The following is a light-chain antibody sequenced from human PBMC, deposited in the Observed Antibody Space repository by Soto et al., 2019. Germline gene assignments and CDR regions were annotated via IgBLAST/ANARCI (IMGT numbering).Light chain of an antibody. CDR1: QSVTNN. J-gene: IGKJ1*01. V-gene: IGKV3-11*01. CDR3: QQRSNWPGT. Sequence: ESVLTQSPGTLSLSPWERASLSCMASQSVTNNLAWYQQKPGQAPRLLIYDASNRATGIPARFSGSGSGTDFTLTISSLEPEDFAVYYCQQRSNWPGTFGQGTKVAIK. CDR2: DAS.